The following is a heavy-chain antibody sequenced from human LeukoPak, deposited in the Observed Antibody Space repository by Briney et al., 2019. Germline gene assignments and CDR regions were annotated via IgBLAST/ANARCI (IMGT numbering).Heavy chain of an antibody. CDR1: GYTFTSYD. Sequence: VASVKVSCKASGYTFTSYDINWVRQATGQGLEWMGWMNPNSGNTGYAQKFQGRVTITRDTSISTAYMELSSLRSEDTAVYYCARAIRYQLLSDYWGQGTLVTVSS. CDR2: MNPNSGNT. D-gene: IGHD2-2*01. V-gene: IGHV1-8*03. CDR3: ARAIRYQLLSDY. J-gene: IGHJ4*02.